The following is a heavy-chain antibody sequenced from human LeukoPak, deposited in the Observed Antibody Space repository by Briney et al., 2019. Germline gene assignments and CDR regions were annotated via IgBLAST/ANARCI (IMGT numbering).Heavy chain of an antibody. Sequence: SETLSLTCTVSGDSISSYYWSWIRQPPGKGLEWIGHIYYSGSTKYNPSLKSRVTMSLDTSKSQFSLKLSSVTAADTAVYYCARGAGWYEYWGQGTLVTVSS. J-gene: IGHJ4*02. CDR1: GDSISSYY. CDR3: ARGAGWYEY. D-gene: IGHD6-19*01. V-gene: IGHV4-59*01. CDR2: IYYSGST.